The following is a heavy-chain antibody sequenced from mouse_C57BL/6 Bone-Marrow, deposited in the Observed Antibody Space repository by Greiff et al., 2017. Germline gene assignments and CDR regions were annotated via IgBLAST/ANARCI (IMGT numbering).Heavy chain of an antibody. CDR3: ARENYGTDYFDY. D-gene: IGHD1-1*01. Sequence: EVQLQQSGPVLVKPWASVKMSCKASGYTFTDYYMNWVKQSHGKSLEWIGVINPYNGGTSYNQKFKGKATLTVDKSSSTAYMELNSLTSEDSAVYYCARENYGTDYFDYWGQGTTLTVSS. CDR2: INPYNGGT. V-gene: IGHV1-19*01. J-gene: IGHJ2*01. CDR1: GYTFTDYY.